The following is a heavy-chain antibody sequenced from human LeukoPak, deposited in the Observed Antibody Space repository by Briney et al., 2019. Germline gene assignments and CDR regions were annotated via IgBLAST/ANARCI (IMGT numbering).Heavy chain of an antibody. CDR3: ARGYCSSTSCYTDL. Sequence: ASVKVSCKASGYTFCSYNMHWVRQAPGQGLEWMGRINPNSGCTNYAQNFQGRVTMTSDTSISTAYMDPSRLRSDATAVYYCARGYCSSTSCYTDLWGRGTLVTVS. CDR1: GYTFCSYN. V-gene: IGHV1-2*06. J-gene: IGHJ4*02. CDR2: INPNSGCT. D-gene: IGHD2-2*02.